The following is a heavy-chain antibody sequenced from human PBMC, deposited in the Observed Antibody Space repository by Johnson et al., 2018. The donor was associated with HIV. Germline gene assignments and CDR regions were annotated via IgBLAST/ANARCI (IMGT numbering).Heavy chain of an antibody. CDR2: ISFDGRDK. V-gene: IGHV3-30*03. CDR1: GFTFSGYG. D-gene: IGHD6-6*01. J-gene: IGHJ3*02. CDR3: ARDLGGSSSPHAFDI. Sequence: QVQLVESGGGVVQPGKSLRLSCAASGFTFSGYGMHWVRQAPGKGLEWVAVISFDGRDKYYVDSVKGRFTISRDNSKKTLYLQMNSLRAEDTAVYYCARDLGGSSSPHAFDIWGQGTMVTVSS.